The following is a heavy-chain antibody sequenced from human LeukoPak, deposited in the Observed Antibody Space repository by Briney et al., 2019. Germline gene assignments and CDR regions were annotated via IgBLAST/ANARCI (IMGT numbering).Heavy chain of an antibody. CDR2: VPKSHDT. V-gene: IGHV4-61*02. D-gene: IGHD2-21*02. J-gene: IGHJ6*03. CDR3: ARSHCGGDCYSSRWQVLYGYYYYYMDV. CDR1: GAYVSSGSHF. Sequence: SQTLSLTCDVSGAYVSSGSHFWSWIRQSAGKGLEWIGRVPKSHDTKFNPSLEDRVSISVDSSKNQFSLILTSVTAADTAVYYCARSHCGGDCYSSRWQVLYGYYYYYMDVWGKGTTVTVSS.